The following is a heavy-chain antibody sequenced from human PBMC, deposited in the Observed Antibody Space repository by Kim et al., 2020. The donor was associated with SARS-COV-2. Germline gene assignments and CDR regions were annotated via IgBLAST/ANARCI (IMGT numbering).Heavy chain of an antibody. CDR3: ARSTYYDSSGIWKGDA. CDR2: IYYSGST. CDR1: GGSISSRSYY. Sequence: SGTLSLTCTVSGGSISSRSYYWGWIRQPPGKGLEWIRSIYYSGSTYYNPALKSRVTIYVDTSKNQFSLKLSSVTAEDTAVYYCARSTYYDSSGIWKGDA. V-gene: IGHV4-39*01. D-gene: IGHD3-22*01. J-gene: IGHJ3*01.